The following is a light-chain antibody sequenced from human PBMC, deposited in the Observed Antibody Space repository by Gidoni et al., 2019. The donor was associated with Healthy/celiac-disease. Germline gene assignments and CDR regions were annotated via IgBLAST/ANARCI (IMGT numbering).Light chain of an antibody. Sequence: DIQMTQSPSTLSASVGDRVTITCRASQSISSWLAWYQQKPGTAPKLLIYKASSLESGVPSRFSGSGSGTEFTLTISSLQPDDFATYNCQQYNSYPLTFGGGTKVEIK. J-gene: IGKJ4*01. CDR1: QSISSW. CDR2: KAS. CDR3: QQYNSYPLT. V-gene: IGKV1-5*03.